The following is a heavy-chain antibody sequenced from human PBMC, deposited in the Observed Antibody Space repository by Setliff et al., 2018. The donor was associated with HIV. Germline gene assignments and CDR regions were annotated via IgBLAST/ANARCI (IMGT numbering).Heavy chain of an antibody. CDR1: GYTLTELS. CDR2: FDPEDGDT. Sequence: ASVKVSCKVSGYTLTELSMHWVRQAPGKGLEWMGRFDPEDGDTIYAQKFQDRVTMTTDTSTSTAYMELRSLRSDDTAVYYCARAYDVLTGYFDYWGQGTLVTVST. V-gene: IGHV1-24*01. CDR3: ARAYDVLTGYFDY. D-gene: IGHD3-9*01. J-gene: IGHJ4*02.